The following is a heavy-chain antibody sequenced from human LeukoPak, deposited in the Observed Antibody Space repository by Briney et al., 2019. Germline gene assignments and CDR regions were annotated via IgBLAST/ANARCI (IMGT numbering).Heavy chain of an antibody. CDR1: GFTFNNFA. V-gene: IGHV3-23*01. D-gene: IGHD2-21*02. CDR2: LNIDEAAT. J-gene: IGHJ4*02. CDR3: AKATEWNRPATANLDY. Sequence: GGSLRLSCTTSGFTFNNFAMSWVRQAPGKGPEWVSALNIDEAATNSADSVKGRFTISRDNSKNTLYLQMNSLRAEDTAVYYCAKATEWNRPATANLDYWGQGTLVTVSS.